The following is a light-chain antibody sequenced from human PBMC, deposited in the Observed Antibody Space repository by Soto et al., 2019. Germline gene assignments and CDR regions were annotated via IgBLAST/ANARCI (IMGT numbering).Light chain of an antibody. CDR2: GAS. V-gene: IGKV1-39*01. J-gene: IGKJ1*01. CDR3: QQSHSTPWT. Sequence: DIQMTQSPSSLSASVGDRVTITCRASQTITTYLNWYQQKPGKAPKRLIYGASSLQSGVPSRFTGSGSGTDFILTISSLQPEDSATYRCQQSHSTPWTFGQGTKVDIK. CDR1: QTITTY.